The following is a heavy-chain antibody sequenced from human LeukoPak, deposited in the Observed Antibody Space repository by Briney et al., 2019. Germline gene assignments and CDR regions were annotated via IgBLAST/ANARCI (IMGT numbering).Heavy chain of an antibody. CDR1: GYTFTGYY. CDR2: INPNSGGT. CDR3: ARDRGARAVDY. V-gene: IGHV1-2*02. J-gene: IGHJ4*02. D-gene: IGHD3-10*01. Sequence: ASVKVSRKASGYTFTGYYMHWVRQAPGQGLEWMGWINPNSGGTNYAQKFQGRVTMTRDTSISTAYMELSRLRSDDTAVYYCARDRGARAVDYWGQETLVTVSS.